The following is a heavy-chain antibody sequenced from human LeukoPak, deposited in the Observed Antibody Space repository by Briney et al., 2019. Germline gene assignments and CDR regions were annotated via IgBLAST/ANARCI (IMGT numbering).Heavy chain of an antibody. Sequence: PSETLSLTCTVSGGSISSGDYYWSWIRQPPGKGLEWIGYIYYSGSTYYNPSLKSRVTISVDTSKNQFSLKLSSVTAADTAVYYCARHEFAVYYFDYWGQGTPVTVSS. V-gene: IGHV4-30-4*01. D-gene: IGHD2-8*01. CDR2: IYYSGST. J-gene: IGHJ4*02. CDR1: GGSISSGDYY. CDR3: ARHEFAVYYFDY.